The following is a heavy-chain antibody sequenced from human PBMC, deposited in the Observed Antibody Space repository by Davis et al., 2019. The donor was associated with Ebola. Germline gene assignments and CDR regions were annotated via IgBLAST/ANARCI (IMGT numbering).Heavy chain of an antibody. CDR3: AKDSRTFLPDALDI. CDR1: GFTFSHYG. Sequence: GGSLRLSCVASGFTFSHYGMHWVRQAPGQGLEWVAGISYEGRNKFYADSVEGRFTISRDNSENTVYLQMNSLRSEDTAVYYCAKDSRTFLPDALDIWGQGALVTVSS. J-gene: IGHJ3*02. CDR2: ISYEGRNK. V-gene: IGHV3-30*18.